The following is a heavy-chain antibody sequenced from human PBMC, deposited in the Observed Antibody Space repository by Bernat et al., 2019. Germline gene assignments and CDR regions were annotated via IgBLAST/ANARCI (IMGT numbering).Heavy chain of an antibody. V-gene: IGHV3-53*02. CDR3: ARAPDYYDSSGYFFGAFDI. CDR2: IYSGGST. D-gene: IGHD3-22*01. CDR1: GFTVSSNY. J-gene: IGHJ3*02. Sequence: EVQLVETGGGLIQPGGSLRLSCAASGFTVSSNYMSWVRQAPGKGLEWVSVIYSGGSTYYADSVKGRFTISRDNSKNTLYLQMNSLRAEDTAVYYCARAPDYYDSSGYFFGAFDIWGQGIMVTVSS.